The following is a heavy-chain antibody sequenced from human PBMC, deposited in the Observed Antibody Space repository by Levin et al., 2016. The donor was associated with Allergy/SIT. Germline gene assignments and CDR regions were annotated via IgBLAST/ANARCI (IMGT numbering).Heavy chain of an antibody. J-gene: IGHJ4*02. D-gene: IGHD7-27*01. Sequence: GESLKISCAASGFTFSSYGMNWVRQAPGKGLEWISYINTGSSIIDYADSVKGRFTISRDNAKNSLYLQMNSLSSEDTAVYYCARDPTGDQDFDYWGQGTLVTVSS. CDR1: GFTFSSYG. CDR2: INTGSSII. V-gene: IGHV3-48*01. CDR3: ARDPTGDQDFDY.